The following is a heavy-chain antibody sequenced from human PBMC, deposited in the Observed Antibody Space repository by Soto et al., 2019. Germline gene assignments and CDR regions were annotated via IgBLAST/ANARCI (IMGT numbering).Heavy chain of an antibody. CDR1: GFTFSSYA. CDR2: ISGGST. D-gene: IGHD1-1*01. V-gene: IGHV3-23*01. CDR3: TRLTEAVTTFVY. Sequence: GGSLRLSCAASGFTFSSYAMTWVRQAPGKGLEWVSTISGGSTYYTDSVKGRFTISRDNAKNSLFLQMNSLSADDTAVYYCTRLTEAVTTFVYWGQGTTVTVSS. J-gene: IGHJ4*02.